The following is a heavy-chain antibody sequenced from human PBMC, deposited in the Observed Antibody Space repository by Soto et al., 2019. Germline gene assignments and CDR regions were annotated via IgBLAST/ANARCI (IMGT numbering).Heavy chain of an antibody. CDR3: XRXXXXXXXXSRXFDF. V-gene: IGHV3-23*01. CDR1: GITFGSRA. J-gene: IGHJ4*02. Sequence: EVQLLESGGDLVQPGGSLRLSCVASGITFGSRAMSWVRQARGEXLXWVSTITDSGGDAKYADSVRGRFTISRDNSYNTLYLQMSSLRAEDSAVYXXXRXXXXXXXXSRXFDFWGRGTLVTVSS. CDR2: ITDSGGDA.